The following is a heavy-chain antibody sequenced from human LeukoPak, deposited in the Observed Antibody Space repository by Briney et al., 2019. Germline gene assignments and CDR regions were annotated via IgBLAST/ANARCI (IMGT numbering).Heavy chain of an antibody. V-gene: IGHV4-4*02. CDR1: GCSISSSNW. CDR3: ARDSSSGWYATFQH. Sequence: PWGTLSLTCAVYGCSISSSNWGSWARQPPWTGLVWIGVLYHNGRTTYNPSLRHRVTISVDKSKKQFSLKLSSVTDADTAVYYCARDSSSGWYATFQHWGQGTLVTVSS. CDR2: LYHNGRT. J-gene: IGHJ1*01. D-gene: IGHD6-19*01.